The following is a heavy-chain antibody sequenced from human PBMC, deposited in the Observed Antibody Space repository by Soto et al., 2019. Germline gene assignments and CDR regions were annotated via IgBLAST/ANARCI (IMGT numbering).Heavy chain of an antibody. CDR2: ISSGSAAI. CDR3: ARGSDAFDI. CDR1: GFTFSSYS. Sequence: EVPLVESGGGLVQPGGSLRLSCAASGFTFSSYSMSWVRQAPGKGLEWVSYISSGSAAIYYADSVKGRFTISRDNAKNSLYLQMNSLRDEDTAVYCCARGSDAFDIWGQGTMITVSS. V-gene: IGHV3-48*02. J-gene: IGHJ3*02.